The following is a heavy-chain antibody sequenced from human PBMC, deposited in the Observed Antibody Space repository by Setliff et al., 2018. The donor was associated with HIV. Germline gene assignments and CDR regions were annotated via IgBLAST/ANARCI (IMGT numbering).Heavy chain of an antibody. CDR3: ARGTTESCDY. J-gene: IGHJ4*02. CDR1: GYIFTSYY. CDR2: INPGTGST. V-gene: IGHV1-46*01. Sequence: RASVKVSCKASGYIFTSYYLHWVRQVPGQGLEWMGIINPGTGSTTYAQKFQGRVTMTWDMSTTTLSMELSSLTSEDTAVFYCARGTTESCDYWGQGTLVTVSS. D-gene: IGHD4-17*01.